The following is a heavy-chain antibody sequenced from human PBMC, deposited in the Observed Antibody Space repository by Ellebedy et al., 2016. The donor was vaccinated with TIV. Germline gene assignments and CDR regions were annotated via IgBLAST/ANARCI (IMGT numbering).Heavy chain of an antibody. CDR2: ISWNSGSI. D-gene: IGHD6-19*01. CDR3: ARGPGVAGTHYYGMDV. Sequence: GGSLRLXCAASGFTFDDYAMHWVRQASGKGLEWVSGISWNSGSICYADSVKGRFTISRDNAKNSLYLQMNSLRSEDTAVYYCARGPGVAGTHYYGMDVWGQGTTVTVSS. V-gene: IGHV3-9*01. J-gene: IGHJ6*02. CDR1: GFTFDDYA.